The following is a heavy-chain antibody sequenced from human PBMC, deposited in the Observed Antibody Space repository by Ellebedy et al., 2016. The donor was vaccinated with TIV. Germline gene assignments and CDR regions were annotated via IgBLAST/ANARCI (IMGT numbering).Heavy chain of an antibody. CDR3: ARDWNPIAAAGTGFDY. CDR2: INWNGGST. J-gene: IGHJ4*02. Sequence: GGSLRLSXAASGFTFDDYGMSWVRQAPGKGLEWVSGINWNGGSTGYADSVKGRFTISRDNAKNSLYLQMNSLRAEDTAVYYCARDWNPIAAAGTGFDYWGQGTLVTVSS. V-gene: IGHV3-20*03. CDR1: GFTFDDYG. D-gene: IGHD6-13*01.